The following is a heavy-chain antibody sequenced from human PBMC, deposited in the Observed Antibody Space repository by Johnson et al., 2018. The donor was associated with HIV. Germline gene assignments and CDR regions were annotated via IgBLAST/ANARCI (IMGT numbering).Heavy chain of an antibody. CDR3: VGGWDAFDI. V-gene: IGHV3-13*01. D-gene: IGHD3-16*01. CDR1: GFTFSSNH. J-gene: IGHJ3*02. Sequence: VQLVESGGRVVQPGRSLRLSCAASGFTFSSNHMTWVRQAPGKGLEWVSAIGTVGDTYYVGSVKGRFTISRDNAKNSLYLQINSLRAEDTAVYYCVGGWDAFDIWGQGTMVTVSS. CDR2: IGTVGDT.